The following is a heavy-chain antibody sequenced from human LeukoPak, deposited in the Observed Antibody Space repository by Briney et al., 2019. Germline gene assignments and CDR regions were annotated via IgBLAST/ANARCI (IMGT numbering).Heavy chain of an antibody. D-gene: IGHD6-13*01. CDR1: GFTFSSYG. CDR2: ISGSGGST. Sequence: GGSLRLSRAASGFTFSSYGMSWVRQAPGKGLEWVSAISGSGGSTYYADSVKGRFTISRDNSKNTLYLQMNSLRAEDTDVYYSTRAHGYRQPLLDYWRQGHLLTVPT. V-gene: IGHV3-23*01. CDR3: TRAHGYRQPLLDY. J-gene: IGHJ4*02.